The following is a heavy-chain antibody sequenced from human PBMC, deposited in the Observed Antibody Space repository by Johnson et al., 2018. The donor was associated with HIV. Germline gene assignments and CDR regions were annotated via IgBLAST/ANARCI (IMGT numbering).Heavy chain of an antibody. J-gene: IGHJ3*02. CDR2: IHYDGSNE. D-gene: IGHD6-13*01. V-gene: IGHV3-30*02. Sequence: QVQLVESGGGVVQPGGSLRLSCAASGFTFSSYGMHWVRQAPGKGLEWVAFIHYDGSNEYYADSVKGRFTISRYNSKNTLYLQMNTLRVEDTAVYYCAKDGGSSWSAFDIWGQGTKVTVSS. CDR1: GFTFSSYG. CDR3: AKDGGSSWSAFDI.